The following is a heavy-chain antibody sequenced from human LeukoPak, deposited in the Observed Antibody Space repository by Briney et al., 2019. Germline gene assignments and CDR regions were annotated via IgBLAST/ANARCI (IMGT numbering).Heavy chain of an antibody. CDR3: AKDFPYCSSTSCYPDA. CDR1: GFTFDDYP. D-gene: IGHD2-2*01. CDR2: ISWDGGST. V-gene: IGHV3-43*01. Sequence: RPGGSLRLSCAASGFTFDDYPMHWVRQAPGKGLEWVSLISWDGGSTYYADSVKGRFTISRDNSKNSLYLQMNSLRTEDTALYYCAKDFPYCSSTSCYPDAWGQGTLVTVSS. J-gene: IGHJ5*02.